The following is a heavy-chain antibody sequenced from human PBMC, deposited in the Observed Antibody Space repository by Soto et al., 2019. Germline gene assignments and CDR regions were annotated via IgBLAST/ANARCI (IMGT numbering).Heavy chain of an antibody. J-gene: IGHJ6*02. Sequence: ASVKVSCKASGYTFTSYAMHWVRQAPGQRLEWMGWINAGNGNTKYSQKFQGRVTITRDTSASTAYMELSSLRSEDTAVYYCARDRVGYSYVTGHYYYYYGMDVWGQGTTVTVSS. V-gene: IGHV1-3*01. D-gene: IGHD5-18*01. CDR3: ARDRVGYSYVTGHYYYYYGMDV. CDR1: GYTFTSYA. CDR2: INAGNGNT.